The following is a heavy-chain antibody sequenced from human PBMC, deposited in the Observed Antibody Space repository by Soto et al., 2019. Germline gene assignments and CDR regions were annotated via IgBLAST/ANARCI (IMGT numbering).Heavy chain of an antibody. D-gene: IGHD2-21*01. CDR3: AREWHKATVSRADY. J-gene: IGHJ4*01. CDR2: INPKSGDT. CDR1: RYTFSCYY. V-gene: IGHV1-2*02. Sequence: ASAKVSCKPSRYTFSCYYIHCLRQAPGQGLEWMGCINPKSGDTDYSQKFQGRVTLTRDTSISTVYMEVSSLTSDDTAVYFCAREWHKATVSRADYWGQGTLVTVSS.